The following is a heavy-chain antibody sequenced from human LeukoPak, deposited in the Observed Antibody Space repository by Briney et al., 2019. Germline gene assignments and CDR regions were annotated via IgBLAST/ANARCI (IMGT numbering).Heavy chain of an antibody. J-gene: IGHJ4*02. CDR1: GYTFTSYD. CDR3: ARDLGQLADSLIGH. D-gene: IGHD6-13*01. Sequence: ASVKVSCKASGYTFTSYDINWVRQATGQGLEWMGWMNPNSGNTGYAQKFQGRVTMTTETSTTTAYMELRSLRSDDTAVYYCARDLGQLADSLIGHWGQGTLVIVSS. V-gene: IGHV1-8*01. CDR2: MNPNSGNT.